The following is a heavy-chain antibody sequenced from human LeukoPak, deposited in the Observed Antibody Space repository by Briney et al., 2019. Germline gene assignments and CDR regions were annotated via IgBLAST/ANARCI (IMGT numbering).Heavy chain of an antibody. J-gene: IGHJ6*03. CDR3: AKDGGINYYYYMDV. CDR2: ISGSGGST. V-gene: IGHV3-23*01. Sequence: PGGSLRLSCAASGFTFSSYGMSWVRQAPGKGLEWVSAISGSGGSTYDADSVKGRFTISRDNSKNTLYLQMNSLRAEDTAVYYCAKDGGINYYYYMDVWGKGTTVTVS. CDR1: GFTFSSYG. D-gene: IGHD1-14*01.